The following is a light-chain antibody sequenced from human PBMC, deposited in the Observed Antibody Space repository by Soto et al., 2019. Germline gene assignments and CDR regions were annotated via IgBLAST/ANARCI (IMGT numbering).Light chain of an antibody. Sequence: QAVGAQGSLATVSPGGTVTLTCGSSTGVVTRDHYPNWFQQKPGQPPRALIPTTTKRHSWTPARFSGSLLGDKAALTLAGVEPEDEDDYYCLLYFGCPAVFSGGTQVTVL. CDR3: LLYFGCPAV. CDR1: TGVVTRDHY. V-gene: IGLV7-43*01. CDR2: TTT. J-gene: IGLJ2*01.